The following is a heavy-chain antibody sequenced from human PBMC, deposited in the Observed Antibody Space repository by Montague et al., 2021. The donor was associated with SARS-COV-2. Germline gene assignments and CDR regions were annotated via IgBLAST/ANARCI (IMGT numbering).Heavy chain of an antibody. Sequence: SETLSFTCTVSGGSISSYYWSWIRQSAGKGLEWIGLIHTSGSTDYNPSLNSRVTMSVDTSKNQFSLKLSPVTAADTAVYYCASGKYYDFWSGYYGHDYVSGMDVWGQGTTVTVSS. D-gene: IGHD3-3*01. J-gene: IGHJ6*02. V-gene: IGHV4-4*07. CDR2: IHTSGST. CDR1: GGSISSYY. CDR3: ASGKYYDFWSGYYGHDYVSGMDV.